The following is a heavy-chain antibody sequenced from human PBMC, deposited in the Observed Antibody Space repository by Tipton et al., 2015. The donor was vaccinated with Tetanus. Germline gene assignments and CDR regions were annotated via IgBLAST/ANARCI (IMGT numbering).Heavy chain of an antibody. CDR2: ISSGGSTI. D-gene: IGHD6-19*01. CDR1: GFTSSDYY. V-gene: IGHV3-11*01. CDR3: ARIGQVAGRGRSDWYLDL. J-gene: IGHJ2*01. Sequence: SLRLSCAASGFTSSDYYMSWIRQAPGKGLEWISYISSGGSTISYADSVKGRFTISRDNAKNSLYLQMNSLRADDTAVYYCARIGQVAGRGRSDWYLDLWGRGTLVTVSS.